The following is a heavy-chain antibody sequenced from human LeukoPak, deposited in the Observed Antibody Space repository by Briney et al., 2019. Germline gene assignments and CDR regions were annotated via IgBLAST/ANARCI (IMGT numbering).Heavy chain of an antibody. D-gene: IGHD3-3*01. CDR1: GGSISSYY. Sequence: PSETLSLTCTVSGGSISSYYWSWIRQPPGKGLEWFGYIYYSGSTNYNPSLKSRVTISVDTSKNQFSLKLSSVTAADTAVYYCARMDFWSGYGFDYWGQGTLVTVSS. V-gene: IGHV4-59*08. CDR3: ARMDFWSGYGFDY. CDR2: IYYSGST. J-gene: IGHJ4*02.